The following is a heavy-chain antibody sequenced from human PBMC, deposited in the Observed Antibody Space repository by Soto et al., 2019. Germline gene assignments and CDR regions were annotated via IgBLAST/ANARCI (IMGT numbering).Heavy chain of an antibody. V-gene: IGHV4-4*07. CDR2: IDTSGTT. J-gene: IGHJ6*02. D-gene: IGHD3-16*01. Sequence: QVQVQESGPGLVKPSETLFLTCTVSGGSISSYYCSWIRQAAGKGLEWIGRIDTSGTTNYNPSLRSRVTMSVDASKNQFSLNLSSVTAADTAVYFCARGPRGYVYYHGMDVWGQGTTVTVSS. CDR3: ARGPRGYVYYHGMDV. CDR1: GGSISSYY.